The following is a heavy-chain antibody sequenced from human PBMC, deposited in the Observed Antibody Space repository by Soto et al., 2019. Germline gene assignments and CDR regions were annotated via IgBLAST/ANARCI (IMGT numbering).Heavy chain of an antibody. CDR3: AAGEASSRNLAPYYLDF. CDR2: IHYSGTT. V-gene: IGHV4-59*01. Sequence: PSETLSLTCTVSGGSMRNYFWTWIRQPPGKGLEWIGYIHYSGTTSFFPSYNPSLRNRVTISEDTSKNQFSLKLLSVTTADTAVDFCAAGEASSRNLAPYYLDFWGQGTLVTVSS. CDR1: GGSMRNYF. D-gene: IGHD6-13*01. J-gene: IGHJ4*02.